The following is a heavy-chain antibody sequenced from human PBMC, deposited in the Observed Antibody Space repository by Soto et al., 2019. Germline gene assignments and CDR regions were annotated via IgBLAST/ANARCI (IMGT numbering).Heavy chain of an antibody. CDR1: GYNIYSFH. V-gene: IGHV1-18*01. J-gene: IGHJ3*02. Sequence: QAQVAQSGAEVKEPGASVKVSCTASGYNIYSFHFNWVRQAPGQGLEWMGWISGYSANTKYAPKYQGRVSMTIDKSTNTAYMELRILRSDGTAIYYCARDIFGHVEAFVIWGQGTMVTVSS. D-gene: IGHD3-3*02. CDR2: ISGYSANT. CDR3: ARDIFGHVEAFVI.